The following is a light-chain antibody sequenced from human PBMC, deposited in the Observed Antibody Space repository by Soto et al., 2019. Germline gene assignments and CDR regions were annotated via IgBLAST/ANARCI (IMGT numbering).Light chain of an antibody. CDR1: SSDVGTYNY. CDR2: EVS. J-gene: IGLJ2*01. Sequence: QSALTQPASVSGSPGQSITISCTGTSSDVGTYNYVSWYQQHPGKAPKLMIYEVSNRPLGVSNRFSGSKSDNTASLTISGLQAEDEADYYCSSYINYSTLVFGGGTKLTVL. V-gene: IGLV2-14*01. CDR3: SSYINYSTLV.